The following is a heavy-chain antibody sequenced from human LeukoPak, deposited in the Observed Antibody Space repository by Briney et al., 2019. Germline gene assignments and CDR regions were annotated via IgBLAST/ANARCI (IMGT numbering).Heavy chain of an antibody. CDR2: MNPNSGNT. CDR3: ARADSSGYYFPDDY. J-gene: IGHJ4*02. CDR1: GYTFTSYD. D-gene: IGHD3-22*01. V-gene: IGHV1-8*01. Sequence: GASVKVSCKASGYTFTSYDINWVRQATGQGLEWMGWMNPNSGNTGYAQKFQGRVTMTRNTSISTAYMELSSLRSEDTAVYYCARADSSGYYFPDDYWGQGTLVTVSS.